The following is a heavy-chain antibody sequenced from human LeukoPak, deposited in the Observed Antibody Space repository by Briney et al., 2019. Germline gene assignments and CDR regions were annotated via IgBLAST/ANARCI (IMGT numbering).Heavy chain of an antibody. CDR1: GGSISSYY. Sequence: SETLSLTCTVSGGSISSYYWSWIRQPPGEGLEWIGYIYYSGSTNYNPSLKSRVTISADTSKNQFSLKLSSVTAADTAVYYCAGYILTGYYKDYWGQGTLVTVSS. CDR2: IYYSGST. V-gene: IGHV4-59*01. CDR3: AGYILTGYYKDY. D-gene: IGHD3-9*01. J-gene: IGHJ4*02.